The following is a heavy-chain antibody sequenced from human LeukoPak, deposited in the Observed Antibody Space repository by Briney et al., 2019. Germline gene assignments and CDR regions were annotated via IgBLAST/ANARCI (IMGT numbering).Heavy chain of an antibody. CDR2: IYYSGNT. J-gene: IGHJ4*02. V-gene: IGHV4-59*08. Sequence: SETLSLTCTVSGGSISSYYWSWIRQPPGKGLEWIGYIYYSGNTYYNPSLKSRVTISVDTSKNQFSLKLSSVTAADTAVYYCARHPGYSGYDFGYWGQGTLVTVSS. CDR3: ARHPGYSGYDFGY. CDR1: GGSISSYY. D-gene: IGHD5-12*01.